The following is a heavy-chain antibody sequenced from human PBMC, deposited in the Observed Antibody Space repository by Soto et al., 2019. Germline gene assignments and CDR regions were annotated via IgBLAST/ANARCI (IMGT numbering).Heavy chain of an antibody. J-gene: IGHJ6*03. Sequence: PGGSLRLSCAASGFTVSSNYMSWVRQAPGKGLEWVSVIYSGGSTYYADSVKGRFTISRDNSKNTLYLQMNSLRAEDTAVYYCARDHSRYYYMDVWGKGTTVTVSS. CDR2: IYSGGST. V-gene: IGHV3-66*01. CDR3: ARDHSRYYYMDV. CDR1: GFTVSSNY.